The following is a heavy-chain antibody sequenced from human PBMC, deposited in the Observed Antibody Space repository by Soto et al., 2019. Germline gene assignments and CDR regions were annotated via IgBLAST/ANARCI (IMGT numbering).Heavy chain of an antibody. V-gene: IGHV4-30-4*01. J-gene: IGHJ4*02. CDR1: GASISSTAYY. D-gene: IGHD2-15*01. CDR3: ARDPSSGGFCPGPCFDY. CDR2: ISYNGRT. Sequence: SETLSLTCTVSGASISSTAYYWSWIRQPPGKGLESIGYISYNGRTYYNPSLKSRLTMSIDTSQNQFSLKLTSVTAADTAVYYCARDPSSGGFCPGPCFDYWGQGGLVTVSS.